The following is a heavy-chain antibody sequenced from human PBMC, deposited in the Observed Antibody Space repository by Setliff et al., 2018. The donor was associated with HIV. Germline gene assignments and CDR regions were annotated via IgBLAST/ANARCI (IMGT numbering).Heavy chain of an antibody. D-gene: IGHD3-22*01. Sequence: PSETLSLTCTVSGGSISSSNYYWGWIRQPPGKGREWIGSIFYSGSSIYLANSVKGRFIISRDNAKNALYLQMNSLRAEDTAVYYCARDWGEHYDSSGFSSWGQGTLVTVSS. CDR1: GGSISSSNYY. CDR2: IFYSGSS. J-gene: IGHJ5*02. V-gene: IGHV4-39*02. CDR3: ARDWGEHYDSSGFSS.